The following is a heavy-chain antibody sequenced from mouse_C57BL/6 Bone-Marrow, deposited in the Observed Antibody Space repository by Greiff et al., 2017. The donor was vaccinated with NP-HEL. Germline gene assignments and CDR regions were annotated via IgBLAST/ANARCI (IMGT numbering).Heavy chain of an antibody. CDR3: ARGGVYYDYDGDY. D-gene: IGHD2-4*01. CDR2: IYPGSGNT. J-gene: IGHJ2*01. Sequence: QVQLQQSGAELVRPGASVKLSCKASGYTFTDYYINWVKQRPGQGLEWIARIYPGSGNTYYNEKFKGKATLTAEKSSSTAYMQLSSLTSEDSAVYFCARGGVYYDYDGDYWGQGTTLTVSS. CDR1: GYTFTDYY. V-gene: IGHV1-76*01.